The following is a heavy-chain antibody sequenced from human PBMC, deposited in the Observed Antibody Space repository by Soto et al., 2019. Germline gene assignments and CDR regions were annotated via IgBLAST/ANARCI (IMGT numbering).Heavy chain of an antibody. CDR2: ISWDGGST. CDR1: GFTFDDYT. J-gene: IGHJ5*02. Sequence: GGSLRLSCAASGFTFDDYTMHWVRQAPGKGLEWVSLISWDGGSTYYADSVKGRFTISRDNSKNSLYLQMNSLRTEDTALYYCAKAAGYLSLYNWFDPWGQGTLVTVSS. D-gene: IGHD1-1*01. CDR3: AKAAGYLSLYNWFDP. V-gene: IGHV3-43*01.